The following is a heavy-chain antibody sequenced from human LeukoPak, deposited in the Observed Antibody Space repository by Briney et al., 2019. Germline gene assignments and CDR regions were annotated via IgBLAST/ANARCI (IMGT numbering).Heavy chain of an antibody. CDR3: AKDLRAAPLSGY. J-gene: IGHJ4*02. CDR2: ISSDGSNK. Sequence: GGSLRLSCAASGFTFSSYGMHWVRLAPGKGLEWVAVISSDGSNKYYADSVKGRLTISRDNSKNTLYLQMSSLRAEDTAVYYCAKDLRAAPLSGYWGQGTLVTVSS. D-gene: IGHD2/OR15-2a*01. V-gene: IGHV3-30*18. CDR1: GFTFSSYG.